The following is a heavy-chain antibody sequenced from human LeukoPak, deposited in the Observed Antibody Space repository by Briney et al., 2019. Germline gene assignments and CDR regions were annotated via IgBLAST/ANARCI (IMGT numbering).Heavy chain of an antibody. V-gene: IGHV4-61*01. CDR1: GGSISSSSYY. J-gene: IGHJ6*03. CDR2: IYYSGST. CDR3: ARTTEGYCSSASCFGFSYSSYMDV. Sequence: SETLSLTCTVSGGSISSSSYYWSWIRQPPGKGLEWIGYIYYSGSTNYNPSLKSRVTISVDTSKNQFSLKQRSVIAADTAVYYCARTTEGYCSSASCFGFSYSSYMDVCGKGTTVTISS. D-gene: IGHD2-2*01.